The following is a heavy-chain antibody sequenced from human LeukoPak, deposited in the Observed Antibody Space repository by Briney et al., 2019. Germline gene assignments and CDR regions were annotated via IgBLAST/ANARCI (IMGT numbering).Heavy chain of an antibody. Sequence: ASVKVSCKASGYTFTGYYMHWVRQAPGQGLEWMGWINPNSGGTNYAQKFQGRVTMTRDTSISTAYMELSRLRSDDTAVYYCARSYPVAGTWFDPWGQGTLVTVSS. V-gene: IGHV1-2*02. CDR1: GYTFTGYY. CDR2: INPNSGGT. J-gene: IGHJ5*02. D-gene: IGHD6-19*01. CDR3: ARSYPVAGTWFDP.